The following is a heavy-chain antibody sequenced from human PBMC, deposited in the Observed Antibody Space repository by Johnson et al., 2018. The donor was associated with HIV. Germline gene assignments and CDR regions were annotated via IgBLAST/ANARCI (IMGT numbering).Heavy chain of an antibody. CDR1: GFTFSYSA. D-gene: IGHD1-26*01. CDR3: ARDWEQHQPCAVEI. V-gene: IGHV3-30*14. J-gene: IGHJ3*02. Sequence: QEQLVESGGGMVQPGRSLRLSCVASGFTFSYSAFHWVRQAPGEGLEWVALISDDGNNKYYADSVKGRFTISRDNSENTRYLQLNSLRAEDTAVYCCARDWEQHQPCAVEIWGQGTMVTVSS. CDR2: ISDDGNNK.